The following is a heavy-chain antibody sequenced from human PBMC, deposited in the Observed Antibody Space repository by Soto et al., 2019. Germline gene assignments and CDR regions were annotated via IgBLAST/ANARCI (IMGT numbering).Heavy chain of an antibody. CDR2: VSYDGSIE. CDR1: GFTFSRYA. CDR3: AKDLYYYDFSLDDS. V-gene: IGHV3-30*04. J-gene: IGHJ5*02. Sequence: GGSLRLSCTGSGFTFSRYAMHWVRLAPGKGLEWVAVVSYDGSIENYADSVRGRFTISRDNSKNTVFLQMDSLRVEDTAVYYCAKDLYYYDFSLDDSWGQGTLVTVSS. D-gene: IGHD3-16*01.